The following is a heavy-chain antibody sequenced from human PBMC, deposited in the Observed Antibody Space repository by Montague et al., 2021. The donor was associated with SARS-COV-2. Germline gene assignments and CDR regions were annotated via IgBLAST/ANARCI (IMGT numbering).Heavy chain of an antibody. D-gene: IGHD2-15*01. V-gene: IGHV3-30*19. CDR3: ARDLVVVAATPLDV. Sequence: SLRLSCAASGFTFSGHAMHWVRQAPGRGLEWVAVISYDGSNKYYADSVKGRFTISRDNSKNTLYLQMNSLRAEDTAVYYCARDLVVVAATPLDVWGKGTTVTVSS. CDR1: GFTFSGHA. J-gene: IGHJ6*04. CDR2: ISYDGSNK.